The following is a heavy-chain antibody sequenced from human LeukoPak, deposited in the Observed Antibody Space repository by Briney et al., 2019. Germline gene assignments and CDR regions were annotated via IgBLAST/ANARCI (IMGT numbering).Heavy chain of an antibody. V-gene: IGHV1-18*01. CDR1: GYTFTSYG. Sequence: ASVKVSCKASGYTFTSYGISWVRQAPGQGLEWMGWISAYNGNTNYAQKLQGRVTMTTDTSTSTAYMELRSLRSDDTAVYYCARAWAITIFGVGVDFDYWGQGTLVTVSS. D-gene: IGHD3-3*01. CDR2: ISAYNGNT. J-gene: IGHJ4*02. CDR3: ARAWAITIFGVGVDFDY.